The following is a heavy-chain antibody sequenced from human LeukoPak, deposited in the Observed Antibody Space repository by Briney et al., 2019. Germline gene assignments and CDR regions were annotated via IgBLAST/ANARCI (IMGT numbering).Heavy chain of an antibody. J-gene: IGHJ4*02. CDR2: INSDGSST. CDR1: GFTFSSYW. D-gene: IGHD6-13*01. Sequence: GGSLRLSCAASGFTFSSYWMHRVRQVPGKGLVWVSRINSDGSSTSYADSVKGRFTISRDNAKNTLYLQMNSLRAEDTAVYYCARVAYSSTWYVDYWGQGTLVTVSS. CDR3: ARVAYSSTWYVDY. V-gene: IGHV3-74*01.